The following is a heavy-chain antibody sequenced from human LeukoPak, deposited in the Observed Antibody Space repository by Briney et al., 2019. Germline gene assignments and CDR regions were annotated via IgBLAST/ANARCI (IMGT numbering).Heavy chain of an antibody. V-gene: IGHV4-59*01. J-gene: IGHJ4*02. D-gene: IGHD3-10*01. CDR2: IYHSGST. CDR1: GGSISTYY. CDR3: ARGRAADY. Sequence: SETLSLTCTVSGGSISTYYWSWIRQPPGKGLEWIGYIYHSGSTKYNPSLKSRVTISVDTSKNQFSLKLSSVTAADTAVYYCARGRAADYWGQGTLVTVSS.